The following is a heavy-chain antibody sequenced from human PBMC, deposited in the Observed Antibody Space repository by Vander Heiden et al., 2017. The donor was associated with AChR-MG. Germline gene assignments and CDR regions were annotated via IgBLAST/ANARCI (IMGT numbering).Heavy chain of an antibody. D-gene: IGHD3-22*01. CDR3: ASPIHYYHDAFDI. J-gene: IGHJ3*02. Sequence: EVQLVQSGAEVKKPGESLKISCTGSGYSFTSYWIGWVRQMPWKGLEWMGIIYPGDSDTRYSPSFQGQVTISADKSISTAYLQWSSLKASDTAMYYCASPIHYYHDAFDIWGQGTMVTVSS. CDR2: IYPGDSDT. V-gene: IGHV5-51*03. CDR1: GYSFTSYW.